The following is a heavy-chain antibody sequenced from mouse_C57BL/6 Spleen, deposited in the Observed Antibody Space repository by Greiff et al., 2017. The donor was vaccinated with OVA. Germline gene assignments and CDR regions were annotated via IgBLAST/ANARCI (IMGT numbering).Heavy chain of an antibody. D-gene: IGHD1-1*01. V-gene: IGHV1-26*01. Sequence: VQLKQSGPELVKPGASVKISCKASGYTFTDYYMNWVKQSHGKSLEWIGDINPNNGGTSYNQKFKGKATLTVDKSSSTAYMELRSLTSEDSAVYYCASPLITTVVDWFAYWGQGTLVTVSA. CDR2: INPNNGGT. CDR3: ASPLITTVVDWFAY. J-gene: IGHJ3*01. CDR1: GYTFTDYY.